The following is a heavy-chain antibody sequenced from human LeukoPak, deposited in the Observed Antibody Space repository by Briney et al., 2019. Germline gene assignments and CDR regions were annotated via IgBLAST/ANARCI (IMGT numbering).Heavy chain of an antibody. CDR2: IYYSGST. J-gene: IGHJ6*03. V-gene: IGHV4-39*07. CDR3: AKVVIAAAGTNYYYYMDV. CDR1: SGSISSSSYY. Sequence: SETLSLTCTVSSGSISSSSYYWGWIRQPPGKGLEWIGSIYYSGSTYYIPSLKSRVTISVDTSKNQFSLKLSSVTAADTAVYYCAKVVIAAAGTNYYYYMDVWGKGTTVTVSS. D-gene: IGHD6-13*01.